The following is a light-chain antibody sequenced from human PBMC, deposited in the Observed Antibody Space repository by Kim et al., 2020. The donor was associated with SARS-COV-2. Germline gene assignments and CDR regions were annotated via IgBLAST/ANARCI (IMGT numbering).Light chain of an antibody. V-gene: IGLV3-1*01. CDR2: QDS. Sequence: SYELTQPPSLSVSPGQTASITCSGDNLGDKYACWYQQKPGQSPVLVIYQDSKRPSGIPERFSGSNSGNTATLTISGTQAMDEADYYCQAWDSSMLFGGGTQLTVL. CDR1: NLGDKY. CDR3: QAWDSSML. J-gene: IGLJ2*01.